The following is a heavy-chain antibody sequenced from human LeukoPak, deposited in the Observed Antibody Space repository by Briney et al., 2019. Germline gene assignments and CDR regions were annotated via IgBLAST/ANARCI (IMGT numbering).Heavy chain of an antibody. Sequence: GGSLRLSCAASGFTFSSYSMNWVRQAPGKGLEWVSSISSSSSYIYYADSVKGRFTISRDNAKNSLYLQMNSLRAEDTAVYYCARVLDSSSSGGYWGQGTLVTVSS. CDR3: ARVLDSSSSGGY. V-gene: IGHV3-21*01. D-gene: IGHD6-6*01. CDR1: GFTFSSYS. CDR2: ISSSSSYI. J-gene: IGHJ4*02.